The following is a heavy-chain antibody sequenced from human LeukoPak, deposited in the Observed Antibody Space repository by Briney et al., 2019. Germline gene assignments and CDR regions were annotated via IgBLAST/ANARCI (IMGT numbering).Heavy chain of an antibody. CDR1: GGSISSYY. CDR3: ARGGYDSLSAFDI. V-gene: IGHV4-59*01. J-gene: IGHJ3*02. CDR2: IYYSGST. D-gene: IGHD3-22*01. Sequence: SETLSLTCTVSGGSISSYYWSWIRQPPGKGLEWIGYIYYSGSTNYNPSLKSRVTISVDTSKNQFSLKLSSVTAADTAVYCCARGGYDSLSAFDIWGQGTMVTVSS.